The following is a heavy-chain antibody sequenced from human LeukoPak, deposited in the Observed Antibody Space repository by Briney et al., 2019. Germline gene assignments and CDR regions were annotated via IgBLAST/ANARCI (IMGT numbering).Heavy chain of an antibody. J-gene: IGHJ4*02. CDR1: GFTFSNYW. CDR3: AKDRSSGGYSYGFYDY. CDR2: INRDGSTT. D-gene: IGHD5-18*01. Sequence: GGSLRLSCAASGFTFSNYWVHWVRQAPGKGLVWVSRINRDGSTTNYADSVKGRFTVSRDNSKNTLYLQMNSLRAEDTAVYYCAKDRSSGGYSYGFYDYWGQGTLVTVSS. V-gene: IGHV3-74*01.